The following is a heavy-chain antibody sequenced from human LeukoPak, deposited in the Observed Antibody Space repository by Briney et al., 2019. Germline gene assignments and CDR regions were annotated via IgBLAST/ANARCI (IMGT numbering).Heavy chain of an antibody. J-gene: IGHJ6*02. Sequence: GGFLRLSCAASGFTFSSYDMHWVRQATGKGLEWVSAIGTAGDTYYPGSVKGRFTISRENAKNSLYLQMNSLRAGDTAVYYCARALGSGRNDYYYYGMDVWGQGTTVTVSS. CDR3: ARALGSGRNDYYYYGMDV. V-gene: IGHV3-13*01. CDR2: IGTAGDT. CDR1: GFTFSSYD. D-gene: IGHD3-10*01.